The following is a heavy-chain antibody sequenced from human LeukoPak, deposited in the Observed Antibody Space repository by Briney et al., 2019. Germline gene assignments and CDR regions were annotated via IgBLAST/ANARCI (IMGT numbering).Heavy chain of an antibody. V-gene: IGHV3-66*01. CDR3: ARGPPFDP. Sequence: PGGSLRLSCVGLTFTVSDTFMSWVRQAPGKGPDWVSTMYTGGGTDYADSVKGRFTISRDSSKNTVYLQMNSLRDEDTAVYYCARGPPFDPWGQGTLVTVSS. J-gene: IGHJ5*02. CDR2: MYTGGGT. CDR1: TFTVSDTF.